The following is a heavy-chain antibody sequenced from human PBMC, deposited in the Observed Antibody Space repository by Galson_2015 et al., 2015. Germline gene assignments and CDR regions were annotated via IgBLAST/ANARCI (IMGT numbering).Heavy chain of an antibody. J-gene: IGHJ4*02. CDR1: GGSFSGYY. D-gene: IGHD2-15*01. V-gene: IGHV4-34*01. Sequence: ETLSLTCAVYGGSFSGYYWRWIRQPPGKGLEWIGEINHSGSTNYNPSLKSRVTISVDTSNNQFSLKLSSLTAADTAVYYCARGDCSGGSCYSDYWGQGTLVTVSS. CDR2: INHSGST. CDR3: ARGDCSGGSCYSDY.